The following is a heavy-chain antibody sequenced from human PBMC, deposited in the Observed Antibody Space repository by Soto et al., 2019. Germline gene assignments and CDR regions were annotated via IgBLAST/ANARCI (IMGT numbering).Heavy chain of an antibody. D-gene: IGHD6-13*01. CDR3: ARDRSSSWYGFDP. J-gene: IGHJ5*02. CDR2: INAGNGNT. V-gene: IGHV1-3*01. Sequence: ASVKVSCKASGYTFTSYAMHWVRQAPGQRLEWMGWINAGNGNTKYSQKFQGRVTITRDTSASTAYMELSSLRSEDTAVYYCARDRSSSWYGFDPWGQGTLVTVSS. CDR1: GYTFTSYA.